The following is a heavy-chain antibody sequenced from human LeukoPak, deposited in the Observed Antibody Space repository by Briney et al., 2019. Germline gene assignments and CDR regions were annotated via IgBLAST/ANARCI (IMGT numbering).Heavy chain of an antibody. D-gene: IGHD6-19*01. Sequence: GGSLRLSCAVSGFTVSSIYMSWVRQAPGKGLEWVSFIYSDGNTYYGDSVKGRFTLSRDSSRNTLYLQMNSLTVDDTTVYYCAGDTHSSSWYDHWGQGTLVTVSS. J-gene: IGHJ5*02. CDR1: GFTVSSIY. CDR3: AGDTHSSSWYDH. V-gene: IGHV3-53*01. CDR2: IYSDGNT.